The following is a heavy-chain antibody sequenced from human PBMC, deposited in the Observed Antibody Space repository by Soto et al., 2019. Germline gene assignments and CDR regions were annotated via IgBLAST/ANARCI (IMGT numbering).Heavy chain of an antibody. D-gene: IGHD3-10*01. CDR3: AKDLGELLFDYFDY. J-gene: IGHJ4*02. V-gene: IGHV3-23*01. CDR2: ISGSTGNT. Sequence: EVQLLESGGGLVQSGGSLRLSCAASGFTFSSYSMNWVRQAPGKGLEWVSTISGSTGNTYYADSVKGRFTISRDNSKNTLYLQMNSLRAEDTAVYYCAKDLGELLFDYFDYWGQGTLVTVSS. CDR1: GFTFSSYS.